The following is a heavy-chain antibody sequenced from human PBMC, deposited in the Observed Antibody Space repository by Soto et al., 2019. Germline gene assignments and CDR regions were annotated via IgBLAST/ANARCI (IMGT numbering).Heavy chain of an antibody. V-gene: IGHV3-21*01. CDR2: ISSSSSYI. D-gene: IGHD4-17*01. CDR3: ARDGNGDYYFDY. CDR1: GFTFSSYS. J-gene: IGHJ4*02. Sequence: GGSLRLSCAASGFTFSSYSMNWVRQAPGKGLEWVSSISSSSSYIYCADSVKGRFTISRDNAKNSLYLQMNSLRAEDTAVYYCARDGNGDYYFDYWGQGTLVTVSS.